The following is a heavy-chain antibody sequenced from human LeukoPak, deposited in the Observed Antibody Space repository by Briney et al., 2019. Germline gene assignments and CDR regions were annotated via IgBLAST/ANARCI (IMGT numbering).Heavy chain of an antibody. CDR2: IRYDGSNK. CDR3: AKDRLPRD. D-gene: IGHD5-12*01. CDR1: GFTFSRSG. Sequence: GGSLRLSCAASGFTFSRSGMHWVRQAPGRGLEWVAFIRYDGSNKYYADSVKGRFTISRDNSKNTLYLQMNSLRAEDTAVYYCAKDRLPRDWGQGTLVTVSS. V-gene: IGHV3-30*02. J-gene: IGHJ4*02.